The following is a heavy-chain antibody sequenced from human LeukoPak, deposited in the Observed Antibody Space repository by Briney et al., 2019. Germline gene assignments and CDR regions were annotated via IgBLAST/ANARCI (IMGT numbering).Heavy chain of an antibody. CDR2: ISYDGSNK. J-gene: IGHJ4*02. D-gene: IGHD2-15*01. CDR3: ARDEGDMDN. Sequence: GRSLRLSCAASGFTFSSYGMHWVRQAPGKGLEWVAVISYDGSNKYYADSVKGRFTISRDNSKNTLYLQMNSLRAEDTAVYYCARDEGDMDNWGQGTLVTVSS. V-gene: IGHV3-30*03. CDR1: GFTFSSYG.